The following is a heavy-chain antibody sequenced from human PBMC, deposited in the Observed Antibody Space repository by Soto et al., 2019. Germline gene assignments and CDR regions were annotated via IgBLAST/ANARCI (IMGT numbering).Heavy chain of an antibody. CDR1: GGTFSRYA. CDR3: ARDENLCSGGSCYPRTKASRWFDP. D-gene: IGHD2-15*01. Sequence: GASVKVSCKASGGTFSRYAISWVRLAPGQGLERMGGLIPIFGTANFAQKFQCRVTITADESTSTAYMELSSLRSEDSAVYYCARDENLCSGGSCYPRTKASRWFDPWGQGTLVTVSS. J-gene: IGHJ5*02. V-gene: IGHV1-69*13. CDR2: LIPIFGTA.